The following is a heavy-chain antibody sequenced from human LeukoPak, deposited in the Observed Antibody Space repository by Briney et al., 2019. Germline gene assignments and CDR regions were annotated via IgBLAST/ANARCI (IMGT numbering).Heavy chain of an antibody. CDR3: AKVGYCNTATCYGWFDP. J-gene: IGHJ5*02. CDR1: GYTITSGYY. CDR2: MYHSGST. V-gene: IGHV4-38-2*02. D-gene: IGHD2-2*01. Sequence: SETLSLTCSVSGYTITSGYYWAWIRQPPGRALEWIGSMYHSGSTYLNPSLKSRVTISVDTSKNQFSLKLTSLTAADTAVYYCAKVGYCNTATCYGWFDPWGQGTLVTVSS.